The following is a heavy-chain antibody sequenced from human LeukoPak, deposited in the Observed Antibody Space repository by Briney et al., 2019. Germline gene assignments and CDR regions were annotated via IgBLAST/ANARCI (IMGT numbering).Heavy chain of an antibody. J-gene: IGHJ6*02. CDR1: GLTFIGSYD. CDR3: AGYNGMDV. Sequence: GGSLRLSCAASGLTFIGSYDMHWVRQAPGKGLEWVAVIWYDGSKKYYADSVKGRFTISRDNSKKALYLQMNSLRAEDTAVYYRAGYNGMDVWGQGTTVTVSS. CDR2: IWYDGSKK. D-gene: IGHD6-13*01. V-gene: IGHV3-33*01.